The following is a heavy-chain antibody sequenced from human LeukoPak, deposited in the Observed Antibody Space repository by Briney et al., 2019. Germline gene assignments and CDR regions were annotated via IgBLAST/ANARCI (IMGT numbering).Heavy chain of an antibody. CDR2: ISYDGSNK. Sequence: GGSLRLSCAASGFTFSSYAMHWVRQAPCKGLEWVAVISYDGSNKYYADSVKGRFTISRDNSKNTLYLQMNSLRAEDTAVYYCARLSRVDGMDVWGQGTTVTVSS. V-gene: IGHV3-30-3*01. D-gene: IGHD3-10*01. J-gene: IGHJ6*02. CDR3: ARLSRVDGMDV. CDR1: GFTFSSYA.